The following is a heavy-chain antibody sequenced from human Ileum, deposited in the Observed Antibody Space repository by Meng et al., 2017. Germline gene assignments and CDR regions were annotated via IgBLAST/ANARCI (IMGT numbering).Heavy chain of an antibody. D-gene: IGHD3-16*01. V-gene: IGHV3-30*04. CDR1: GISLNTYN. J-gene: IGHJ4*02. CDR2: ISSDGSNK. Sequence: GESLKISCAASGISLNTYNMHWVRQAPGKGLEWLALISSDGSNKHYAPSVRGRFTVSRDSSKNTLYLQIKGLTSEDTAVYYCARDYAAGGATHFFDSWGQGTPVTVSS. CDR3: ARDYAAGGATHFFDS.